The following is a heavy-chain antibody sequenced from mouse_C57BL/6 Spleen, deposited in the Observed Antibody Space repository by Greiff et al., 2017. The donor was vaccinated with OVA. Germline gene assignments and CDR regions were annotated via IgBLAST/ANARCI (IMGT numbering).Heavy chain of an antibody. D-gene: IGHD2-4*01. J-gene: IGHJ3*01. CDR1: GYTFTDYY. Sequence: VQLQQSGAELVRPGASVKLSCKASGYTFTDYYINWVKQRPGQGLEWIARIYPGSGNTYYNEKFKGKATLTAEKSSSTAYMQLSSLTSEDSAVYVCARWDYDYDWFAYWGQGTLVTVSA. CDR3: ARWDYDYDWFAY. CDR2: IYPGSGNT. V-gene: IGHV1-76*01.